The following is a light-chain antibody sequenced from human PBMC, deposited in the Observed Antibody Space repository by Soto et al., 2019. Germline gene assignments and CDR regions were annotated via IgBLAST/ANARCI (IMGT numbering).Light chain of an antibody. J-gene: IGKJ3*01. Sequence: DLQMTQSPSSVSASVGDRVTITCRASQGISSWLVWYQQKPGKAPKLLIYAASSLQSGVPSRFSGSGSGTDFTLTISSLQPEDFATYYCQQANSFPPTFGPGTKVDIK. CDR2: AAS. CDR1: QGISSW. V-gene: IGKV1-12*01. CDR3: QQANSFPPT.